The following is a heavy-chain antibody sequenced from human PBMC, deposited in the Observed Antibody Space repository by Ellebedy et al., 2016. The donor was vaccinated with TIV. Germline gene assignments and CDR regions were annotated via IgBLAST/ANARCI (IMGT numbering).Heavy chain of an antibody. CDR3: ARRGGLYSGYDYYYYGMDV. Sequence: GESLKISCAASGFTFSSYWMHWVRQAPGKGLVWVSRINSDGISTSYADSVKGRFTISRDNAKNTLYLQMNSLRAEDTAVYYCARRGGLYSGYDYYYYGMDVWGQGTTVTVSS. J-gene: IGHJ6*02. D-gene: IGHD5-12*01. CDR1: GFTFSSYW. V-gene: IGHV3-74*01. CDR2: INSDGIST.